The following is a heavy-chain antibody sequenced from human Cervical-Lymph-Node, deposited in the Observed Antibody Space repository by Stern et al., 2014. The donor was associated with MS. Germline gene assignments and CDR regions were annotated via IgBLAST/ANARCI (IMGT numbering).Heavy chain of an antibody. CDR2: IRYDGRNK. Sequence: VQLVESGGGVVQPGRSLTLSCAASGFTFSNYGMHWVRQAPGKGLEWVAVIRYDGRNKYYADSVKGRFTISRDNSKNTLYLQMNSLRAEDTAVYYCARDFEGSGWYEDWGQGTLVTVSS. V-gene: IGHV3-33*01. D-gene: IGHD6-19*01. CDR3: ARDFEGSGWYED. CDR1: GFTFSNYG. J-gene: IGHJ4*02.